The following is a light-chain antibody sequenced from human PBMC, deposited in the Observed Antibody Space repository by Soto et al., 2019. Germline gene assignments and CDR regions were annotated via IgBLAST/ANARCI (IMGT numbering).Light chain of an antibody. CDR2: YDS. CDR3: QVWDRSSGHVV. J-gene: IGLJ2*01. V-gene: IGLV3-21*04. CDR1: NIGSKS. Sequence: SYELTQPPSVSVAPGKTARITCGGNNIGSKSVHWYQQKPGQAPVLVIYYDSDRPSGIPERFSGSNSGNTATLTISRVEAGDEADYYCQVWDRSSGHVVFGGRTKVTVL.